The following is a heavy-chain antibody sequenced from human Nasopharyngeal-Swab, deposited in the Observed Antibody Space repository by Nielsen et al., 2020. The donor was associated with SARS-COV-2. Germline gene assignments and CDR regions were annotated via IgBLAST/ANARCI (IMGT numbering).Heavy chain of an antibody. CDR3: ARDRVVVVTGSSSDYYYYGMDV. V-gene: IGHV1-18*01. J-gene: IGHJ6*02. Sequence: ASVKVSCKASGYTFTSYGISWVRQAPGQGLEWMGWISAYNGNTNYAQELQGRVTMTTDTSMSTAYMELRSLRSDDTAVYYCARDRVVVVTGSSSDYYYYGMDVWGQGTTVTVSS. D-gene: IGHD2-21*02. CDR2: ISAYNGNT. CDR1: GYTFTSYG.